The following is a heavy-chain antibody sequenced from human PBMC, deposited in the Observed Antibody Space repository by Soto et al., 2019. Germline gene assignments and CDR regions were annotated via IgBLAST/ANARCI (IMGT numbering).Heavy chain of an antibody. Sequence: SETLSLTCTVSGGSITNFHWSWIRQPPGKGLEWIGYVYFSGSTKYNPSFKSRVTMSIDTSKNEFSLRLISVTAADSAAYFCAAYDSEGYFDYWGQGALVTVSS. CDR3: AAYDSEGYFDY. D-gene: IGHD3-22*01. J-gene: IGHJ4*02. V-gene: IGHV4-59*01. CDR2: VYFSGST. CDR1: GGSITNFH.